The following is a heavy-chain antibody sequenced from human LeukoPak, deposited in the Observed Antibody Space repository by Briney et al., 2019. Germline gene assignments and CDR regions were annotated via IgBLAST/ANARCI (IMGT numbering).Heavy chain of an antibody. CDR3: ARRLGTVATTFDY. J-gene: IGHJ4*02. D-gene: IGHD4-23*01. CDR1: GGSISSSSYY. CDR2: IYYSGST. V-gene: IGHV4-39*01. Sequence: SGTLSLTCTVSGGSISSSSYYWGWIRQPPGKGLEWIGSIYYSGSTYYNPSLKSRVTISVDTSKNQFSLRLSSVTAADTAVYYCARRLGTVATTFDYWGQGTLVTVSS.